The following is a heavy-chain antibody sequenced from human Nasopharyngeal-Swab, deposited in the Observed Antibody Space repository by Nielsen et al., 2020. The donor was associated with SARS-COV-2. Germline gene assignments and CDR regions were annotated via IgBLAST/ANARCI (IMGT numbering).Heavy chain of an antibody. Sequence: GESLKISCAVSGFTFSSYAMSWVRQAPGKGLEWVSAISGSGGSTYYADSVKGRFTISRDNSKNTLYLQMNSLRAEDTAVYYCAKDRYSWVAAAAPGVYFDYWGQGTLVTVSS. V-gene: IGHV3-23*01. J-gene: IGHJ4*02. CDR2: ISGSGGST. CDR3: AKDRYSWVAAAAPGVYFDY. D-gene: IGHD6-13*01. CDR1: GFTFSSYA.